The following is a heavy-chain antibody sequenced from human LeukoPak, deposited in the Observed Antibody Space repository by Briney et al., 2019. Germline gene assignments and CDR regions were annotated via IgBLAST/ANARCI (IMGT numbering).Heavy chain of an antibody. J-gene: IGHJ4*02. CDR2: INPNSGGT. CDR1: GYTFTGYY. D-gene: IGHD3-10*01. V-gene: IGHV1-2*02. Sequence: ASVKVSCKASGYTFTGYYIHWVRPAPGQGLEWMGWINPNSGGTNYAQKFQGRVTMTRDTSISTAYMELSRLRSDDTAVYYCARAGYYYGYFDYWGQGTLVTVSS. CDR3: ARAGYYYGYFDY.